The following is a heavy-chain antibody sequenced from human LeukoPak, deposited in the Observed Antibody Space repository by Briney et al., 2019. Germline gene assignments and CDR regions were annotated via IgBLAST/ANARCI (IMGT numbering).Heavy chain of an antibody. D-gene: IGHD3-22*01. CDR3: ARDLSPLLQFDY. CDR2: IYSGGST. J-gene: IGHJ4*02. V-gene: IGHV3-53*01. CDR1: GFTVSSNY. Sequence: GGSLRLSRAASGFTVSSNYMSWVRQAPGKGLEWVSVIYSGGSTYYADSVKGRFTISRDNSKNTLYLQMNSLRAEDTAVYYCARDLSPLLQFDYWGQGTLVTVSS.